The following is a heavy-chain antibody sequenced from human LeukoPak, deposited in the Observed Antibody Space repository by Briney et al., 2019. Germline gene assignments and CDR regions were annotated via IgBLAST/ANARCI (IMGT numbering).Heavy chain of an antibody. V-gene: IGHV4-59*01. Sequence: PSETLSLTCTVSGGSISSYYWSWIRQPPGKGLEWIGYIYYSGSTNYNPSLKSRVTISVDTSKNQFSLKLSSVTAADTAVYYRARSQGSGLLNWFDPWGQGTLVTVSS. CDR3: ARSQGSGLLNWFDP. CDR1: GGSISSYY. CDR2: IYYSGST. J-gene: IGHJ5*02. D-gene: IGHD3-10*01.